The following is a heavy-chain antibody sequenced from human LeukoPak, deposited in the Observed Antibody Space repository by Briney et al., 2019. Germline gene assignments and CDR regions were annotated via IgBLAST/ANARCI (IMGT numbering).Heavy chain of an antibody. J-gene: IGHJ6*02. CDR1: GFTFSTYA. V-gene: IGHV3-66*01. D-gene: IGHD1-26*01. CDR3: AREGDGNIYRVGRMDV. CDR2: IYSGGTT. Sequence: GGSLRLSCAASGFTFSTYAMSWVRQAPGKGLEWVSVIYSGGTTDYADSVKGRFTISRDNSKNTVYLQMNSLRAEDTAVYYCAREGDGNIYRVGRMDVWGQGTTVTVSS.